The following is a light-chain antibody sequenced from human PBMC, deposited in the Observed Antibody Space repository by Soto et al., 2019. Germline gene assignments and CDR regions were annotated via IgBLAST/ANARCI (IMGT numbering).Light chain of an antibody. J-gene: IGKJ1*01. CDR1: QSISKW. Sequence: DIEIAQSPSTLSSSVGDRVVITCLSSQSISKWLAWYQQKPGKAPKFLIYDASTLESGVPSRFSGSGSGTEFTLTISSLQPEDFATFYCQQYSTFPRTFGQGTKVDIK. V-gene: IGKV1-5*01. CDR2: DAS. CDR3: QQYSTFPRT.